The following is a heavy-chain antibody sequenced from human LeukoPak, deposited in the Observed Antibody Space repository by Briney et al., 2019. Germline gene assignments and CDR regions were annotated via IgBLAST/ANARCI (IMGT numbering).Heavy chain of an antibody. D-gene: IGHD3-16*01. J-gene: IGHJ6*03. CDR3: AREGAHYYYYYMDV. CDR1: GYTFTGYY. V-gene: IGHV1-2*02. Sequence: ASVKVSCKASGYTFTGYYMHWVRQAPGQGLEWMGWINPNSGGTNYAQKFQGRVTMTRDTSISTAYMELSRLRSDDTAVYYCAREGAHYYYYYMDVWGKGTTVTVSS. CDR2: INPNSGGT.